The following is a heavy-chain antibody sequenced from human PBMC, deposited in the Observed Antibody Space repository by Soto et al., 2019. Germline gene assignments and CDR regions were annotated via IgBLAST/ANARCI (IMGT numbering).Heavy chain of an antibody. D-gene: IGHD3-10*01. CDR3: ARDATMVRGDFDI. V-gene: IGHV3-11*05. J-gene: IGHJ3*02. Sequence: QVQLVESGGGLVKPGGSLRLSCAASGFTFSDYYMSWIRQAPGKGLEWVSYISSSSSYTNYADSVKGRFTISRDNAKNSLYLQMNSLRAEDTAVYYCARDATMVRGDFDIWGQGTMVTVSS. CDR1: GFTFSDYY. CDR2: ISSSSSYT.